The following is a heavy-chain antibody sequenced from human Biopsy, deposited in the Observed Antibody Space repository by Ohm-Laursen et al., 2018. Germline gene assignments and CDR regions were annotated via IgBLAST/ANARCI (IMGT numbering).Heavy chain of an antibody. CDR1: GFSLSSTGMR. V-gene: IGHV2-70*04. J-gene: IGHJ4*01. Sequence: PTQTLTLTSSFSGFSLSSTGMRISWVRQPPGKALECLGRIDWDDDKFYSPSLETRLSLSKDTTTNQVVLTLTDVGPEDTATYYCARTRAHNFGALEFWGQGILVTVSS. D-gene: IGHD1-1*01. CDR2: IDWDDDK. CDR3: ARTRAHNFGALEF.